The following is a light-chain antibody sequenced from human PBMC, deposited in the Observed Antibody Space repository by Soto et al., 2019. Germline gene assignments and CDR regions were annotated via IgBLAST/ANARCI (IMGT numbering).Light chain of an antibody. CDR3: CSWAGSNTFYF. CDR1: TTDVGSYNL. Sequence: QSVLTQPASASGSPGQSITISCTGTTTDVGSYNLVSWYQQHPGRAPKLMIYEVSRRPSGVSNRFSGSKSGNTASLTISGLQAEDEADYYCCSWAGSNTFYFFGTGTKLTVL. V-gene: IGLV2-23*02. CDR2: EVS. J-gene: IGLJ1*01.